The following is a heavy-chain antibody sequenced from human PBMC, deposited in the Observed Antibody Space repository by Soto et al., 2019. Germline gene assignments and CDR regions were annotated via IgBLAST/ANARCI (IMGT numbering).Heavy chain of an antibody. CDR2: ISYRGNT. Sequence: SDTLSLTCTVSGGSLSNYYWSWIRQPPGKGLEYIGFISYRGNTNYNPSLQRRVTMSVDTSKNQFSLKLSSVTAADTAVYFCATHLDYDSRGDFFDYWGQGALVTVSS. J-gene: IGHJ4*02. D-gene: IGHD5-12*01. V-gene: IGHV4-59*08. CDR1: GGSLSNYY. CDR3: ATHLDYDSRGDFFDY.